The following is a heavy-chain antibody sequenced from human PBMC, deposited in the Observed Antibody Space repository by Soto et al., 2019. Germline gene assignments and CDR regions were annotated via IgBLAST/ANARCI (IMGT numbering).Heavy chain of an antibody. J-gene: IGHJ3*02. CDR1: GFTFSSYA. CDR2: IGVSGGST. V-gene: IGHV3-23*01. D-gene: IGHD2-15*01. Sequence: EVQLLESGGGLVQPGGSLRLSCAASGFTFSSYAMSWVRQAPGKGLEWVAAIGVSGGSTYYADSVKGRFTISRDNSKNTLYLQMSSLRAEDTAVYYCAKGLMVAATWDGFHIWGQGTMVTVSS. CDR3: AKGLMVAATWDGFHI.